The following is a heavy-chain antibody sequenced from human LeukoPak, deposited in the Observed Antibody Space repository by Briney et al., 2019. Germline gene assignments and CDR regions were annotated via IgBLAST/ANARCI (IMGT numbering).Heavy chain of an antibody. J-gene: IGHJ6*02. V-gene: IGHV1-2*02. Sequence: ASVKVSCKASGYSFTGYYIHWVRHAPGQGLECMGWINPNSGGTKYAQKFQGRLTMTRDTSISTANMELSRLRSDDTAVYYCARERTTVVTLDYYYGMDVWGQGTTVTVSS. CDR2: INPNSGGT. D-gene: IGHD4-23*01. CDR3: ARERTTVVTLDYYYGMDV. CDR1: GYSFTGYY.